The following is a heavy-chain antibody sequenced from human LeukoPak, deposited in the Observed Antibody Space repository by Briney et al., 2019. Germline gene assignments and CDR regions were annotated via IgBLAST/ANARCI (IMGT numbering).Heavy chain of an antibody. Sequence: ASVKVSCKASGYTFTGYYMHWVRQAPGQGLEWMGWINPNSGGTNYAQKFQGRVTMTRDTSISTAYMELSRLRSDDTAVYYCARGVLEWLSRAAFDIWGQGTMVTVSS. CDR2: INPNSGGT. J-gene: IGHJ3*02. CDR1: GYTFTGYY. D-gene: IGHD3-3*01. V-gene: IGHV1-2*02. CDR3: ARGVLEWLSRAAFDI.